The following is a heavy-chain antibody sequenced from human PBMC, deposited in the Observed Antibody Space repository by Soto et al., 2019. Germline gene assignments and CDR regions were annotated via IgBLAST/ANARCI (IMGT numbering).Heavy chain of an antibody. D-gene: IGHD1-26*01. Sequence: SVKVSCKASGGTFSSYAISWVRQAPGQGLEWMGGIIPIFGTANYAQKFQGRVTITVDESTSTAYMELSSLRSEDTAVYYCARARPYGSTYYYGMDVWGQGTTVTVSS. CDR2: IIPIFGTA. V-gene: IGHV1-69*13. CDR1: GGTFSSYA. J-gene: IGHJ6*02. CDR3: ARARPYGSTYYYGMDV.